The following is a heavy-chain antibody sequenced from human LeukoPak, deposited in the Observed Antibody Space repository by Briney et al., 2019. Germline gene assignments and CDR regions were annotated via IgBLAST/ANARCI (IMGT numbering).Heavy chain of an antibody. CDR3: ARVPDWTYVPDY. V-gene: IGHV4-61*02. CDR1: GGSISSDRFY. CDR2: IKSSNT. J-gene: IGHJ4*02. Sequence: SETLSLPCTVSGGSISSDRFYWTWVRQPAGKGLEWIGRIKSSNTNYNPSLKSRVSISLDTSTNQFSLKLSSLTAADTAVYYCARVPDWTYVPDYWGQGTLVTVSS. D-gene: IGHD3-16*01.